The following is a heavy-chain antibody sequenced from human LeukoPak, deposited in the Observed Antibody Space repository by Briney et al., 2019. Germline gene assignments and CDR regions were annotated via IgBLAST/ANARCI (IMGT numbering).Heavy chain of an antibody. V-gene: IGHV4-39*01. D-gene: IGHD4-23*01. Sequence: SETLSLTCTVSGGSISSSGYYWGWIRQPPGKGLEWIGNIYYTGSTYYNPSLKSRVTISVDTSKNQFFLKLSSVTAADTAVYYCARHSRTVGSVGIDPWGQGTLVTVSS. CDR1: GGSISSSGYY. J-gene: IGHJ5*02. CDR3: ARHSRTVGSVGIDP. CDR2: IYYTGST.